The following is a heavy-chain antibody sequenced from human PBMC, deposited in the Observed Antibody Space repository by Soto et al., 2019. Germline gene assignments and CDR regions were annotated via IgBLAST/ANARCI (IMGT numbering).Heavy chain of an antibody. D-gene: IGHD2-21*01. CDR3: ATDPYCGSAPGCSALDA. V-gene: IGHV1-18*04. CDR1: GYPFTSSG. Sequence: ASVKVSCKASGYPFTSSGFSWVRQAPGQGLEWMGWISAYNGNTLYAQKFKGRVTMTTDTSKSTAYMELGSLRSDDTGVYYCATDPYCGSAPGCSALDAWGQGTTVTVS. CDR2: ISAYNGNT. J-gene: IGHJ6*02.